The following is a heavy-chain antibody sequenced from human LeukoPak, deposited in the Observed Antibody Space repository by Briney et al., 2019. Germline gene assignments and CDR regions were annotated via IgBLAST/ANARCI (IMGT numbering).Heavy chain of an antibody. V-gene: IGHV3-23*01. CDR2: ISPGGGPT. CDR3: ARRAGAYSHPYDY. Sequence: GGSLRLSCAGSGFPFSSHGMNWVRQAPGKGLEWVSGISPGGGPTYYADSVKGRFTISRDDSKNTLYLQMKNLRAEDTAVYYCARRAGAYSHPYDYWGQGTLVTVSS. CDR1: GFPFSSHG. D-gene: IGHD4/OR15-4a*01. J-gene: IGHJ4*02.